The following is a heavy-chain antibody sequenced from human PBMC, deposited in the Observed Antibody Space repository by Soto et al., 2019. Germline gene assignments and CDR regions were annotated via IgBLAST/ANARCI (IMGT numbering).Heavy chain of an antibody. J-gene: IGHJ6*03. CDR2: MNPNSGNT. V-gene: IGHV1-8*01. Sequence: QVQLVQSGAEVKKPGASVKVSCKASGYTFTSYDINWVRQATGQGLEWMGWMNPNSGNTGYAQKFQGRVTMTRNTSISTACMELSSLRSEDTAVYYCARAPDYGDYYYYYMDVWGKGTTVTVSS. CDR3: ARAPDYGDYYYYYMDV. D-gene: IGHD4-17*01. CDR1: GYTFTSYD.